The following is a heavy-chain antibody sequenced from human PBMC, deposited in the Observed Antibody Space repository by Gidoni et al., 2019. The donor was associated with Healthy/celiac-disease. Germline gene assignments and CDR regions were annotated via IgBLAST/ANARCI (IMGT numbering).Heavy chain of an antibody. CDR2: ISWDGGST. J-gene: IGHJ4*02. Sequence: EVQLVESGGVVVQPGGSLRLSCAASGFAFDAYTMHWVRQAPGKGLEWVSLISWDGGSTYYADSVKGRFTISRDNSKNSLYLQMNSLRTEDTALYYCAKDIMIGSRGVVVPAAIDYWGQGTLVTVSS. CDR3: AKDIMIGSRGVVVPAAIDY. D-gene: IGHD2-2*01. V-gene: IGHV3-43*01. CDR1: GFAFDAYT.